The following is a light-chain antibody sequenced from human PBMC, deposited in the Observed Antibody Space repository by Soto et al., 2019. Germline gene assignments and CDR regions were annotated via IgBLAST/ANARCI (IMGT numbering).Light chain of an antibody. CDR2: DVS. CDR1: SSDVGGYNY. CDR3: SSYTSSSTL. J-gene: IGLJ2*01. Sequence: QSALTQPPSVSGSPGQSITISCTGTSSDVGGYNYVSWYQQHPGKAPKLMIYDVSNRPSGVSNRFSGSKSANTASLTISGLQAEDEADYYCSSYTSSSTLFGGGTKVTVL. V-gene: IGLV2-14*01.